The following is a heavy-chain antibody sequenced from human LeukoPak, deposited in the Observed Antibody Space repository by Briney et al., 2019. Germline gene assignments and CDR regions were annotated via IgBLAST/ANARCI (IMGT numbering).Heavy chain of an antibody. J-gene: IGHJ3*02. V-gene: IGHV3-21*01. CDR2: ISSSSSYI. Sequence: EGTLRLSCAASGFTFSTYAMNWVRQAPGKGLEWVSSISSSSSYIYYADSVKGRFTISRDNAKNSLYLQMNSLRAEDTAVYYCARDGPIVGVAFDIWGQGTMVAVSS. CDR1: GFTFSTYA. CDR3: ARDGPIVGVAFDI. D-gene: IGHD1-26*01.